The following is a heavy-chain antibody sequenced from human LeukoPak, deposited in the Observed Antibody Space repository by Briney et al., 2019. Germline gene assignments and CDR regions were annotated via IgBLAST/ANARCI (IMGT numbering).Heavy chain of an antibody. Sequence: PGGSLRLSCAASGFTFSSYAMHWVRQAPGKGLEWVAVISYDGSNKYYADSVKGRFTTSRDNAKNSLYLQMNSLRAEDTAVYYCARTTGTWGNWYFDLWGRGTLVTVSS. J-gene: IGHJ2*01. CDR3: ARTTGTWGNWYFDL. D-gene: IGHD3-16*01. V-gene: IGHV3-30*04. CDR2: ISYDGSNK. CDR1: GFTFSSYA.